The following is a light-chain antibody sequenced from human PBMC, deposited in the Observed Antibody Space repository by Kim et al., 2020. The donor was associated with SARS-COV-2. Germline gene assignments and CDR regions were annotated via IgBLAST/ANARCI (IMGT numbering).Light chain of an antibody. CDR1: NIGGKS. V-gene: IGLV3-21*04. CDR3: QVWDSSSDHWV. J-gene: IGLJ3*02. Sequence: SSELTQPPSVSVAPGKTARITCGGNNIGGKSVHWYQQQPGQAPVLVIYYDSDRPSGIPERISGSNSGNTATLTINMVEAGDEADYYCQVWDSSSDHWVFG. CDR2: YDS.